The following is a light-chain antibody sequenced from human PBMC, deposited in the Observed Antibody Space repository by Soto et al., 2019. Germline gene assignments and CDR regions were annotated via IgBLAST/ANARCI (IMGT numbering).Light chain of an antibody. J-gene: IGKJ1*01. CDR3: QQYGTSPRT. CDR1: RSVSSNY. V-gene: IGKV3-20*01. CDR2: AAS. Sequence: EIVLTQSPGTLSLSPGERATLSCRASRSVSSNYLAWYQQKPGQAPRLLIYAASSRATGIPDRFSGSGSETDFTLTISRLEPEDFAVYYCQQYGTSPRTFGQGTKVDIK.